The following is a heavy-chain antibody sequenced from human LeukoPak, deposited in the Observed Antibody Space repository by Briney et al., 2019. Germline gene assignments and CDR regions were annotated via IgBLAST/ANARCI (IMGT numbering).Heavy chain of an antibody. CDR1: GFTFSSYS. D-gene: IGHD6-13*01. CDR3: ARIRGSTLPISYMDV. CDR2: ISVSGTI. J-gene: IGHJ6*03. Sequence: GGSLRLSCAASGFTFSSYSMNWVRRAPGKGLEWLSYISVSGTIHADSVMGRVTVSRDNAKNSLYLQMNSLRVEDTAVYYCARIRGSTLPISYMDVWGKGTTVTVSS. V-gene: IGHV3-48*04.